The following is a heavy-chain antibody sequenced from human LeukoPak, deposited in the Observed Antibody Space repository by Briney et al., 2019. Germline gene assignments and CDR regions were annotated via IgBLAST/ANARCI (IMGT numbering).Heavy chain of an antibody. J-gene: IGHJ4*02. CDR2: IRYDGSNK. CDR1: GFTFSSYG. V-gene: IGHV3-30*02. Sequence: GGSLRLSCAASGFTFSSYGMHWVRQAPGKGLEGVAFIRYDGSNKYYADSVKGRFTISRDNSKNTLYLQMNSMRAEDTAVYYCAKDENILTGYYPLFDYWGQGTLVTVSS. D-gene: IGHD3-9*01. CDR3: AKDENILTGYYPLFDY.